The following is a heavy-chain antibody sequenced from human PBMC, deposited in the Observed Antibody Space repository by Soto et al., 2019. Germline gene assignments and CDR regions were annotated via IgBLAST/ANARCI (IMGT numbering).Heavy chain of an antibody. Sequence: ASVKVSCKASGYTFTSYGISWVRQAPGQGLEWMGWISAYNGNTNYAQKLQGRVTMTTDTSTSTAYMELRGLRSDDTAVYYCSRVVKYNGRLSRPYSGYDSFPSHNYYYYYYMDVWGKGTTVTVSS. V-gene: IGHV1-18*01. CDR1: GYTFTSYG. J-gene: IGHJ6*03. CDR2: ISAYNGNT. D-gene: IGHD5-12*01. CDR3: SRVVKYNGRLSRPYSGYDSFPSHNYYYYYYMDV.